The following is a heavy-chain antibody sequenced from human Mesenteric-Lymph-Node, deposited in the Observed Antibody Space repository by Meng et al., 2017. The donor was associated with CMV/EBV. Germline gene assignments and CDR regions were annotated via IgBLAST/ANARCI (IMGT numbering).Heavy chain of an antibody. J-gene: IGHJ4*02. D-gene: IGHD5-12*01. V-gene: IGHV3-74*01. CDR1: GFTCSSYW. Sequence: SGFTCSSYWMHWVRQAPGKGLVWVSRINSDGSSTSYADSVKGRFTISRDNAKNTLYLQMNSLRAEDTAVYYCARDPTLDSGYDFGVWYWGQGTLVTVSS. CDR3: ARDPTLDSGYDFGVWY. CDR2: INSDGSST.